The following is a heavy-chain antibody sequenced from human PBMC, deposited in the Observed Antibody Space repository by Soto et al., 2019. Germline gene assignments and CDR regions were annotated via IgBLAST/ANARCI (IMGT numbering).Heavy chain of an antibody. CDR2: ISSSGTYI. CDR3: ARDPGVLHIVVVSGDY. Sequence: EVKLVESGGGLVKPGGSLRISCAASGFTFSSYSMTWVRQAPGKGLEWVSSISSSGTYIYYADSVKGRFTISRDNAKNSLYLQMNSLRPEDTAVYYCARDPGVLHIVVVSGDYWGQGTLVTVSS. D-gene: IGHD2-21*01. J-gene: IGHJ4*02. V-gene: IGHV3-21*01. CDR1: GFTFSSYS.